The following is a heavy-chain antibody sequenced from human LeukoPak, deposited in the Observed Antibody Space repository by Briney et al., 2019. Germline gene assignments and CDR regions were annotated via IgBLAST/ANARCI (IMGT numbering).Heavy chain of an antibody. CDR2: INTNGDST. V-gene: IGHV1-46*01. CDR3: ARDNSAADEAWWFDP. Sequence: ASVKVSCKASGYRFTSYYMHWGRQAPGPGLGWRGLINTNGDSTTYAQPFQGRVVLTRDTSTRTDYLELSSLTSEDTAVYYCARDNSAADEAWWFDPWGQGTLVTVSS. J-gene: IGHJ5*02. D-gene: IGHD6-13*01. CDR1: GYRFTSYY.